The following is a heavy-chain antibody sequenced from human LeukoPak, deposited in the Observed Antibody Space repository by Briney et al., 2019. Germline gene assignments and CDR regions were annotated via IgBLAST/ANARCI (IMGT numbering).Heavy chain of an antibody. D-gene: IGHD1-26*01. CDR2: ISSGSTTM. J-gene: IGHJ4*02. Sequence: PGGSLRLSCAASGLTFSSYSMNWVRQAPGKGLEWVSYISSGSTTMYYADSVKGRFTISRDNAKNSLYLQMSSLRAEDTAVYYCAKAAGGATSLFDHWGQGTLVTVSS. CDR1: GLTFSSYS. V-gene: IGHV3-48*01. CDR3: AKAAGGATSLFDH.